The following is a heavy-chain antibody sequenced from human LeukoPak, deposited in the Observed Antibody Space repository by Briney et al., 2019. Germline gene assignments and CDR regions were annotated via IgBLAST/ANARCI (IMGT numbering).Heavy chain of an antibody. V-gene: IGHV3-7*01. CDR3: ARWRSQQSEFDL. J-gene: IGHJ4*02. Sequence: TSETLSLTCTVSGGSISSSSYYWGWIRQPPGKGLEWVAHINQDGSQKYYVDSVEGRFAISRDNAKNSLFLQMSGLRAEDTAIYYCARWRSQQSEFDLWGQGTLATVSS. CDR1: GGSISSSSYY. CDR2: INQDGSQK. D-gene: IGHD1/OR15-1a*01.